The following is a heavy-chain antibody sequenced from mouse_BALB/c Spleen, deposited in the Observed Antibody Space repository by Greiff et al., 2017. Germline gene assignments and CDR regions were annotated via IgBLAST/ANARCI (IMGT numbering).Heavy chain of an antibody. CDR1: GFSLTSYG. CDR3: AAEGGLATGDFDY. V-gene: IGHV2-9*02. Sequence: VQRVESGPGLVAPSQSLSITCTVSGFSLTSYGVHWVRQPPGKGLEWLGVIWAGGSTNYNSALMSRLSISKDNSKSQVFLKMNSLQTDDTAMYYCAAEGGLATGDFDYWGQGTTLTVSS. D-gene: IGHD1-2*01. CDR2: IWAGGST. J-gene: IGHJ2*01.